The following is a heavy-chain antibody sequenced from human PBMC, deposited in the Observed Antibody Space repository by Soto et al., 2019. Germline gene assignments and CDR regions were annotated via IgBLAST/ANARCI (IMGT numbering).Heavy chain of an antibody. V-gene: IGHV3-23*01. J-gene: IGHJ4*02. CDR3: AKGPFGSGDALDY. D-gene: IGHD3-3*01. CDR2: ISGSGGST. Sequence: EVQLLDSGGGLVQPGGSLRLSCAASGFTFSNYAMNWVRQAPGKGLDWVSAISGSGGSTYYADSVKGGCTISRDNSKNTLYLQMSSLGAEDTAVYYCAKGPFGSGDALDYWGQGTLVTVAS. CDR1: GFTFSNYA.